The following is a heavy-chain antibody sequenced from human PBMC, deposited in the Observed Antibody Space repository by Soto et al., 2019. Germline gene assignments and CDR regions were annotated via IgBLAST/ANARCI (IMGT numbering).Heavy chain of an antibody. CDR2: IIPKLGSA. D-gene: IGHD4-17*01. CDR1: GGGNLRDYR. Sequence: SVKVSCKASGGGNLRDYRTTWVRRAPGQGLEWMGGIIPKLGSANYAQNFQGRVTVTADESTNTVYMELRSLRSDDTAVYYCARDLRDGDSTSYYYYYYMDVWGKGTTVTVSS. CDR3: ARDLRDGDSTSYYYYYYMDV. V-gene: IGHV1-69*13. J-gene: IGHJ6*03.